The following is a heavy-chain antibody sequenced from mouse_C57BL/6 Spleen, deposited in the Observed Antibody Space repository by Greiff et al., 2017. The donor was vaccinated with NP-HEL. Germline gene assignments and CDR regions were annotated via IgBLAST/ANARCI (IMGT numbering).Heavy chain of an antibody. CDR1: GSAFSSSW. Sequence: QVQLQQSGPELVKPGASVKISCKASGSAFSSSWMNWVKQRPGKGLEWIGRIYPGDGDTNYNGKFKGKATLTADKSSSTAYMQLSSLTSEDSAVYFCAIITTVVDYWGQGTTLTVSS. D-gene: IGHD1-1*01. J-gene: IGHJ2*01. CDR2: IYPGDGDT. V-gene: IGHV1-82*01. CDR3: AIITTVVDY.